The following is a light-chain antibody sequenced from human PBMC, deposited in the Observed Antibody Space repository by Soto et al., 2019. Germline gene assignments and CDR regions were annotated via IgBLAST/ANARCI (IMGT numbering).Light chain of an antibody. CDR3: QQHHSYRYS. CDR1: QSISSW. J-gene: IGKJ2*03. Sequence: DIHMTQSPSTLSASVGDRVTITCRASQSISSWLAWYQQKPGKAPKLLIYDASSLESGVPSRFSGGGSGTEFTLTISSLQPYDFANDYYQQHHSYRYSFSQGTKVDIK. V-gene: IGKV1-5*01. CDR2: DAS.